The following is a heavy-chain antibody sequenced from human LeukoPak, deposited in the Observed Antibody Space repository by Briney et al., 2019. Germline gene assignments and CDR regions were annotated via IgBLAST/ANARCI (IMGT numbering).Heavy chain of an antibody. V-gene: IGHV1-46*01. CDR3: ARGCRVVPGVHNVGMTSYYNGMDV. CDR2: INPSGGDT. J-gene: IGHJ6*02. Sequence: ASVEVSCKPSGYTFTSYYMHWVRQAPGQGLEWMGIINPSGGDTSYAQKFQGRVTTTRDPSTSTVYMEVVSLRPEDTAVYYCARGCRVVPGVHNVGMTSYYNGMDVWGQGTTVTVSS. D-gene: IGHD2-2*01. CDR1: GYTFTSYY.